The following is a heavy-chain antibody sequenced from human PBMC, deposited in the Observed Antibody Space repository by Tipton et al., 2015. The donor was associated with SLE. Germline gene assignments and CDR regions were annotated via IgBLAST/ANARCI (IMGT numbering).Heavy chain of an antibody. CDR1: GGSISSYY. J-gene: IGHJ3*01. V-gene: IGHV4-59*12. D-gene: IGHD1-26*01. Sequence: TLSLTCTVSGGSISSYYWSWIRQPPGEGLEWIGYIYYSGSTNYNPSLKSRVTMSVDTSKNQFSLKLSSVTAADTAMYYCVRERKYVVRFRELIAPDLWGQGTAITVSS. CDR3: VRERKYVVRFRELIAPDL. CDR2: IYYSGST.